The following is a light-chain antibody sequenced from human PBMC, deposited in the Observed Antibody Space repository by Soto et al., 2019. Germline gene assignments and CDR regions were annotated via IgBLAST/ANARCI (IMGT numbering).Light chain of an antibody. V-gene: IGKV3-15*01. CDR2: GAS. CDR1: QSVNSN. J-gene: IGKJ2*01. Sequence: DIVMTQSPATLSVSPGEGATLSCRASQSVNSNVAWYRQKPGQAPRLLIYGASTRATGIPTRFSGSGSGTEFTLTISSLQSEDFAVYYCQQYHNWPPYTFGQGTTLEIK. CDR3: QQYHNWPPYT.